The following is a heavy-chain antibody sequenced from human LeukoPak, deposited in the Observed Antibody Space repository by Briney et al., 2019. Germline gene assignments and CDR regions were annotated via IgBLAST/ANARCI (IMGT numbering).Heavy chain of an antibody. CDR2: FDPEDGET. V-gene: IGHV1-24*01. CDR1: GYTLTELS. J-gene: IGHJ5*02. D-gene: IGHD6-6*01. Sequence: ASVKVSCKVSGYTLTELSMHWVRQAPGKGLEWMGGFDPEDGETIYAQKFQGRVTMTEDTSTDTAYMELSSLRSEDTAVYYCATSGAIAARLRWFDPWGPGTLVTVSS. CDR3: ATSGAIAARLRWFDP.